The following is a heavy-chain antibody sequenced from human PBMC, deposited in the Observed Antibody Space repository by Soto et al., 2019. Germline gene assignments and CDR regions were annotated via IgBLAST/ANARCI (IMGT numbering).Heavy chain of an antibody. CDR1: GFTFGTYA. Sequence: GGSVRVSXAASGFTFGTYAMNWVRQAPGKGLEWVSGITGSGGSTYYADSVKGRFTISRDNSKNTLYLQMNSLRGDDTAMYYCAKDRSVDTRDWFDPWGQGTLVTVSS. CDR2: ITGSGGST. V-gene: IGHV3-23*01. D-gene: IGHD5-18*01. J-gene: IGHJ5*02. CDR3: AKDRSVDTRDWFDP.